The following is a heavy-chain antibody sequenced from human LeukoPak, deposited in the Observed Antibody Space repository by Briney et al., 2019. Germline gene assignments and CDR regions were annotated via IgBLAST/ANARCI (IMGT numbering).Heavy chain of an antibody. J-gene: IGHJ3*02. V-gene: IGHV3-11*04. D-gene: IGHD6-13*01. Sequence: GGSLRLSCAASGFTFSDYYMSWLRQAPGKGLEWVSYISSSGSTIYYADSVKGRFTISRDNSKNTLYLQMNSLRAEDTAVYYCARESWSSSWHRDAFDIWGQGTMVTVSS. CDR1: GFTFSDYY. CDR3: ARESWSSSWHRDAFDI. CDR2: ISSSGSTI.